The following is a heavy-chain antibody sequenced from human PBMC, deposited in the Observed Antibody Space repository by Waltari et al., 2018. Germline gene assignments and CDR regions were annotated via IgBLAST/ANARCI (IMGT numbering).Heavy chain of an antibody. J-gene: IGHJ6*03. CDR2: IRYDGSNK. D-gene: IGHD3-22*01. CDR3: AKRGYDSTGFYYYMDV. CDR1: GFTFSSYG. V-gene: IGHV3-30*02. Sequence: QVQLVESGGGVVQPGGSLRLSCAASGFTFSSYGMHWVRQAPGKGLEWVAFIRYDGSNKYYADSVKGRFTISRDKSKNTLYLQMNSLRAEDTAVYYCAKRGYDSTGFYYYMDVWGKGTTVTVSS.